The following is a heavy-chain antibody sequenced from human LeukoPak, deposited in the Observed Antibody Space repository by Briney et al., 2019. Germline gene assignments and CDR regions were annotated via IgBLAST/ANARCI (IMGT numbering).Heavy chain of an antibody. J-gene: IGHJ4*02. V-gene: IGHV3-23*01. D-gene: IGHD3-3*02. Sequence: AGGSLRLSCAASGFTFSSYAMSWVSQVPGKGLEWVSAISGSGGSTYYADSVKGRFTISRDNSKNTLYLQMNSLRAEDTAVYYCAKVGPHFWSGYGYSSWGQGTLVTVSS. CDR2: ISGSGGST. CDR3: AKVGPHFWSGYGYSS. CDR1: GFTFSSYA.